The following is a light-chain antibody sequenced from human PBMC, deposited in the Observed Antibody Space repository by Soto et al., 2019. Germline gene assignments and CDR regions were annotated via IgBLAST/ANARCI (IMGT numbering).Light chain of an antibody. CDR2: GAS. Sequence: ELVMTQSPATLSVSPGARATLSCRASQSVSSNLAWYQQKPGQAPRLLIYGASIRATGIPDRFSGSGSGTDFTLTISRLEPEDFAVYFCQHYVDSPLTFGQGTKVDIK. CDR1: QSVSSN. J-gene: IGKJ1*01. CDR3: QHYVDSPLT. V-gene: IGKV3D-15*01.